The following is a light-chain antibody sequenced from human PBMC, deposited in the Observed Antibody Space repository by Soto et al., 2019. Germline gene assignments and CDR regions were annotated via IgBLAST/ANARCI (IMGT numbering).Light chain of an antibody. V-gene: IGKV3-20*01. CDR1: QSVTNY. Sequence: EIVVTQSPDTLSLSPGERATLSCRASQSVTNYIAWYQQRPGQAPRLLIYDASNRASGVPARFSGSGSGTDFTLTISRLEPEDFAVYYCQQYVSSPWAFGQGTKVDIK. CDR3: QQYVSSPWA. CDR2: DAS. J-gene: IGKJ1*01.